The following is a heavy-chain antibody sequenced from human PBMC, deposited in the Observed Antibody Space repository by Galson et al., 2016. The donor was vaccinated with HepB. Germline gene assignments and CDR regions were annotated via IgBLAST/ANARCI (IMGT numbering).Heavy chain of an antibody. Sequence: ATLSLTCGVYGGSFSGHYWSWIRQPPGRGLEWIGEINHSGSTHYNPSLKSRVTMSVETSKNQFSLKLTSVTAADTAVYFCARGSPRRGYSYGDDPTYFDYWGQGTLVTVSS. J-gene: IGHJ4*02. CDR3: ARGSPRRGYSYGDDPTYFDY. CDR2: INHSGST. D-gene: IGHD5-18*01. V-gene: IGHV4-34*01. CDR1: GGSFSGHY.